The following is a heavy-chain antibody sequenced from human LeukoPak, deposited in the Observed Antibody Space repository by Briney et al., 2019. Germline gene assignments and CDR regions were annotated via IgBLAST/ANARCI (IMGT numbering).Heavy chain of an antibody. CDR1: GYTLTELS. J-gene: IGHJ4*02. V-gene: IGHV1-24*01. CDR3: ATGRTKRATYYDFWSGHYFDY. Sequence: ASVKVSCKVSGYTLTELSMHWVRQAPGKGLEWMGGFDPEDGETIYAQKFQGRVTMTEDTSTDTAYMELSSLRSEDTAVYYCATGRTKRATYYDFWSGHYFDYWGQGTLVTVSS. CDR2: FDPEDGET. D-gene: IGHD3-3*01.